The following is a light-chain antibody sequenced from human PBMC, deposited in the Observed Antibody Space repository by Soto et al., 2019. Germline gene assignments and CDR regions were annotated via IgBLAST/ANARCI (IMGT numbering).Light chain of an antibody. J-gene: IGKJ4*01. V-gene: IGKV3-11*01. CDR3: QQSRRWYVLT. CDR2: DAS. Sequence: EIVLTQSPATLSLSPGERASLSCRASQSVSGYIAWYQLKPGQSPRLLIYDASNRAAGVPARFSGSGSGTHFILTISSLVPEDFAVYYCQQSRRWYVLTFGGVNRVEI. CDR1: QSVSGY.